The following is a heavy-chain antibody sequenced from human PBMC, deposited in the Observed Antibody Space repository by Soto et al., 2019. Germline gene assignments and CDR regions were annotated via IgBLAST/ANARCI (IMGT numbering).Heavy chain of an antibody. Sequence: GSLILSCAASGFTFRSYGMDWVRQAPGKGLEWVAVIWYDGRNKYYADYVKGRFTISRDNSKNTLYLQMNSLRAEETAVYYCAREGDCYGTTSGMYVWGQGITVTVS. CDR1: GFTFRSYG. CDR2: IWYDGRNK. V-gene: IGHV3-33*01. J-gene: IGHJ6*02. CDR3: AREGDCYGTTSGMYV. D-gene: IGHD1-1*01.